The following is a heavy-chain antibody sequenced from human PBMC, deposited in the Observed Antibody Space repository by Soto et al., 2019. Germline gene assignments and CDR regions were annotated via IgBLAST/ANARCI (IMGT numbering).Heavy chain of an antibody. Sequence: SETLSLTCTVSGGSISSGGYYWSWIRQHPGKGLEWIGYIYYSGSTYYNPSLKSRVTISVDTSKNQFSLKLSSVTAADTAVYYCARVPAAAGTYYYYGLDVWGQGTTVTVS. D-gene: IGHD6-13*01. J-gene: IGHJ6*02. CDR3: ARVPAAAGTYYYYGLDV. V-gene: IGHV4-31*03. CDR2: IYYSGST. CDR1: GGSISSGGYY.